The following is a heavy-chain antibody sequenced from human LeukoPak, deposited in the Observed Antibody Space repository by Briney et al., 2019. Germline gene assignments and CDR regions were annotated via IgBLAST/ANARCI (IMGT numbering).Heavy chain of an antibody. Sequence: GGSLRLSCAASGFTFSSYSMNWVRQAPGKGLEWVSYISSSSSTIYYADSVKGRFTISRGNGKNLLYLQMNSLRAEDTAVYYCAKVRDGYGAYDYWGQGTLVTVSS. V-gene: IGHV3-48*01. D-gene: IGHD5-24*01. J-gene: IGHJ4*02. CDR3: AKVRDGYGAYDY. CDR1: GFTFSSYS. CDR2: ISSSSSTI.